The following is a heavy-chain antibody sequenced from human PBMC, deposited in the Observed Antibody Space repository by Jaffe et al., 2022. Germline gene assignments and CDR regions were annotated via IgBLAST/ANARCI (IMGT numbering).Heavy chain of an antibody. CDR2: CYYTGAG. D-gene: IGHD5-12*01. J-gene: IGHJ3*02. CDR3: ARMSGGMRHSGYVGAFDI. V-gene: IGHV4-59*11. Sequence: QVQLQQSGPGVVKPSETLSLICTVSGDSIRRHYWGWIRQAPGKALEWIGYCYYTGAGSNNPSLKSRVTMSVDTSKTQLSLKLSSVTAADTAVYYCARMSGGMRHSGYVGAFDIWDQGTVVIVSS. CDR1: GDSIRRHY.